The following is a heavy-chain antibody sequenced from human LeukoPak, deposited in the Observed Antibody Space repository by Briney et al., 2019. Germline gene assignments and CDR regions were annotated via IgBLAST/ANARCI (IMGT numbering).Heavy chain of an antibody. Sequence: GGSLRLSCEASGFFLSSFRMHWVRQAPGKGLVWVSRISSDGSSTHYADSVKGRFTISRDNSKNTLYLQMNSLRAEDTAVYYCAKGAYDYIEMGYFDYWGQGTLVTVSS. V-gene: IGHV3-74*01. CDR1: GFFLSSFR. CDR3: AKGAYDYIEMGYFDY. CDR2: ISSDGSST. J-gene: IGHJ4*02. D-gene: IGHD5-12*01.